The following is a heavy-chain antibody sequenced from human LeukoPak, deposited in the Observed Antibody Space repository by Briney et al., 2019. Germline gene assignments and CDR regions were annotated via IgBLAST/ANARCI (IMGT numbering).Heavy chain of an antibody. CDR1: GFTFSNYA. CDR3: AKDNGCSSTSCYRSYYYGMDV. J-gene: IGHJ6*02. V-gene: IGHV3-23*01. D-gene: IGHD2-2*01. CDR2: ISGSGGST. Sequence: PGGSLRLFCAVSGFTFSNYAINWVRQAPGKGLEWVSVISGSGGSTYYADSVKGRFTISRDNSKNTLYLQMNSLRAEDTAVYYCAKDNGCSSTSCYRSYYYGMDVWGQGTTVTVSS.